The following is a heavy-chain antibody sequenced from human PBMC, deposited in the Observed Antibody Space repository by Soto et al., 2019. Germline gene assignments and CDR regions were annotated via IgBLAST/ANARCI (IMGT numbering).Heavy chain of an antibody. CDR1: GGSISSGGYS. CDR2: MYHSGST. J-gene: IGHJ5*02. CDR3: ARVGYYSIRWFDP. V-gene: IGHV4-30-2*01. Sequence: PSETLSLTCAVSGGSISSGGYSWSWIRQPPGKGLEWIGYMYHSGSTYYNPSLKSRVTISVDTSKNQFSLKLSSVTAADTAVYYCARVGYYSIRWFDPWGQGTLVTVSS. D-gene: IGHD6-13*01.